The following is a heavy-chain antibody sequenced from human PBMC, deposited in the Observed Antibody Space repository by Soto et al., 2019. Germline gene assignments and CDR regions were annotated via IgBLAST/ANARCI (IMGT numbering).Heavy chain of an antibody. D-gene: IGHD3-16*01. CDR1: GDSVSSGDYS. J-gene: IGHJ5*02. CDR3: AGLPVDTYMIYASDP. CDR2: VYFSGST. Sequence: QVQLQESGPGLARPWETPSLTCSVSGDSVSSGDYSWSSIRQPPGKGPEWIRHVYFSGSTNYIPSLKSRLTMTVVTAKTQSALKLNSVSAADTAVYYCAGLPVDTYMIYASDPWGQGTQVTVAS. V-gene: IGHV4-61*08.